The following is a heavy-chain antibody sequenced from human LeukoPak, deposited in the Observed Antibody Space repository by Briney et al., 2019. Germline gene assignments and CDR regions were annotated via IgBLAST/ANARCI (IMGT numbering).Heavy chain of an antibody. Sequence: PGGSLRLSCAASGFTFSTSAMSWVRQPPGKGLEWVSAISGSAASTYYADSVKGRFTISRDNSKNTLYLQMNSLRAEDTAVYYCAKVPGGIVGYWGQGTLVTVSS. J-gene: IGHJ4*02. D-gene: IGHD3-16*01. CDR2: ISGSAAST. CDR3: AKVPGGIVGY. CDR1: GFTFSTSA. V-gene: IGHV3-23*01.